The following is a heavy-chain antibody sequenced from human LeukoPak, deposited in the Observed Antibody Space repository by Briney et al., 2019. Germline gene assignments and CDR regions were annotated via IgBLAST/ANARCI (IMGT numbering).Heavy chain of an antibody. CDR3: ARDRLRGHFDY. CDR2: IYYSGST. D-gene: IGHD5-12*01. V-gene: IGHV4-59*12. J-gene: IGHJ4*02. Sequence: PSETLSLTCTVSGGSISSYYWSWIRQPPGKGLEWIGYIYYSGSTNYNPSLKSRVTISVDTSKNQFSLKLSSVTAADTAVYYCARDRLRGHFDYWGQGTLVTVSS. CDR1: GGSISSYY.